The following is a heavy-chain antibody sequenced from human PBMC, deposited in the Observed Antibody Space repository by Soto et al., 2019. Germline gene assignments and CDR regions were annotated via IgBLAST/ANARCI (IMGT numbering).Heavy chain of an antibody. Sequence: SVKVSCKASGYTFTSYAISWVRQAPGQGLEWMGGIIPIFGTANYAQKFQGRVTITADESTSTAYMELSSLRSEDTAVYYCARGDIVVVPAATGYGMDVWGQGTTVTVSS. V-gene: IGHV1-69*13. D-gene: IGHD2-2*01. J-gene: IGHJ6*02. CDR2: IIPIFGTA. CDR1: GYTFTSYA. CDR3: ARGDIVVVPAATGYGMDV.